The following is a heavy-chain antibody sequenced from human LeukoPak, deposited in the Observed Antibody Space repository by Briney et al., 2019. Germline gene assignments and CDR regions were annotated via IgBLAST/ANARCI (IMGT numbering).Heavy chain of an antibody. Sequence: PGGSLRLSCEASGFSFGDYAMQWVRLAPGKGLEWVSTINWNSGGIGYADSVKGRFTISRDNAKNSLYLHLNSLRPEDTAVYYCVRDVLPVSRSGFDQWGQGTLVTVSS. CDR1: GFSFGDYA. J-gene: IGHJ4*02. V-gene: IGHV3-9*01. CDR2: INWNSGGI. D-gene: IGHD3-3*01. CDR3: VRDVLPVSRSGFDQ.